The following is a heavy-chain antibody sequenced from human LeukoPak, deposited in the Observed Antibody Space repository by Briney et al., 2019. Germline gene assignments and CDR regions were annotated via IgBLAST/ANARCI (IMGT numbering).Heavy chain of an antibody. V-gene: IGHV3-23*01. CDR1: GFTFSSYA. CDR3: AKGLQWELPFDY. J-gene: IGHJ4*02. D-gene: IGHD1-26*01. CDR2: ISGSGSR. Sequence: PGGSLRLSCAVSGFTFSSYAMSWVRQAPGKGLEWVSAISGSGSRYYADSVKGRFTISRDNSKNTLYLQMNSLKAEDTAVYYCAKGLQWELPFDYWGQGTLVTVSS.